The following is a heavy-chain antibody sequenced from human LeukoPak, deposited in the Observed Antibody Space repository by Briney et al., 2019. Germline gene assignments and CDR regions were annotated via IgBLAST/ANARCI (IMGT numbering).Heavy chain of an antibody. CDR3: ARLTGYSSGWYSFGYYYGMDV. CDR2: IYYSGST. V-gene: IGHV4-39*01. CDR1: GGSISSSSYY. J-gene: IGHJ6*02. D-gene: IGHD6-19*01. Sequence: SETLPLTCTVSGGSISSSSYYWGWIRQPPGKGLEWIGSIYYSGSTYYNPSLKSRVTISVDTSENQFSLKLSSVTAADTAVYYCARLTGYSSGWYSFGYYYGMDVWGQGTTVTVSS.